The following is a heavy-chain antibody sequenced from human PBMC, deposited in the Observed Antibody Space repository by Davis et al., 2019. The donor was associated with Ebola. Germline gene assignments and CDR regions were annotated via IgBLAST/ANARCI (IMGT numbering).Heavy chain of an antibody. V-gene: IGHV3-23*01. CDR3: AKGSQFYYYMDV. Sequence: GESLKISCAASGFTFSSYAMSWVRQAPGKGLEWVSSISGSGGSAYHTDSVKGRFTISRDNSKNTLYLQMNGLRAEDTAIYYCAKGSQFYYYMDVWGKGTTVTASS. J-gene: IGHJ6*03. CDR2: ISGSGGSA. D-gene: IGHD2-15*01. CDR1: GFTFSSYA.